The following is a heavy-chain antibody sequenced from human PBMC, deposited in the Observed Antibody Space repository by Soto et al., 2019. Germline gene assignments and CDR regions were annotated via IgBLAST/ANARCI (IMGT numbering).Heavy chain of an antibody. CDR1: GGTFSSYA. Sequence: SVKVSCKASGGTFSSYAISWVRQAPGQGLEWMGGIIPIFGAANYAQKFQGRVTITADESTSTAYMELSSLRSEDTAVYYCARNLVVAANNWFDPWGQGTLVTVSS. CDR2: IIPIFGAA. CDR3: ARNLVVAANNWFDP. D-gene: IGHD2-15*01. V-gene: IGHV1-69*13. J-gene: IGHJ5*02.